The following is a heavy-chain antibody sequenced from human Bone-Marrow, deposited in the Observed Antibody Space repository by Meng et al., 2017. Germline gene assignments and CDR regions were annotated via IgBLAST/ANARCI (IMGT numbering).Heavy chain of an antibody. CDR1: GFTFDDYG. V-gene: IGHV3-20*04. J-gene: IGHJ4*02. CDR2: INWNGGST. CDR3: ARVRDGFNYASVWYYFDY. D-gene: IGHD5-24*01. Sequence: GGSLRLSCAASGFTFDDYGMSWVRQAPGKGLEWVSGINWNGGSTGYADSVKGRFTISRDNAKNSLYLQMNSLRAEDTAVYYCARVRDGFNYASVWYYFDYWGQGTLVTVSS.